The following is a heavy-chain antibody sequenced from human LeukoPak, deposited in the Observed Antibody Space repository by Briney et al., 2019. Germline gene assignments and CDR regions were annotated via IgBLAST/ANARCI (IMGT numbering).Heavy chain of an antibody. J-gene: IGHJ5*02. D-gene: IGHD6-19*01. CDR1: GYTFTSYD. CDR2: MNPNSGNT. Sequence: GASVKVSCKASGYTFTSYDINWVRQATGQGLEWMGWMNPNSGNTGYAQKFQGRVTMTRNTSISTAYMELSSLRSEDTAVYYCARGYSSGWYGWFDPWGQGALVTVSS. V-gene: IGHV1-8*01. CDR3: ARGYSSGWYGWFDP.